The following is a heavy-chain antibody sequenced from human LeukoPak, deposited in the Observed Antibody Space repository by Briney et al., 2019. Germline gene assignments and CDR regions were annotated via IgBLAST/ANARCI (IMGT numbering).Heavy chain of an antibody. V-gene: IGHV3-33*06. CDR3: AKDSNESLDY. J-gene: IGHJ4*02. CDR1: GFTFSSYG. Sequence: GGSLRLSCVASGFTFSSYGMHWVRQAPGKGLEWVAVRWYDGSNKNYADSVKGRFTISRDNSKNTLYLQMNSLRAEDTAVYYCAKDSNESLDYWGQGTLVTVSS. CDR2: RWYDGSNK. D-gene: IGHD2-2*01.